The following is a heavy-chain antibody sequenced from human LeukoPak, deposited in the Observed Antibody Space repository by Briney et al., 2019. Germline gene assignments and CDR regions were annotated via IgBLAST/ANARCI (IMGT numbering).Heavy chain of an antibody. Sequence: ASVKVSCKASGYTFTGYYMHWVRQAPGQGLEWMGWINPNSGGTNYAQKFQGWVTMTRDTSISTAYMELSRLRSDDTAVYCCASSYGSGSYFDYWGQGTLVTVSS. CDR3: ASSYGSGSYFDY. J-gene: IGHJ4*02. CDR1: GYTFTGYY. V-gene: IGHV1-2*04. D-gene: IGHD3-10*01. CDR2: INPNSGGT.